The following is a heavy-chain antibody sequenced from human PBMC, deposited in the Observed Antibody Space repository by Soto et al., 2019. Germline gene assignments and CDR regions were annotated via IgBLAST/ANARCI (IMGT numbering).Heavy chain of an antibody. CDR2: INHSGST. CDR3: ARVLNGGSRLGLGY. D-gene: IGHD2-8*01. J-gene: IGHJ4*02. V-gene: IGHV4-34*01. CDR1: CGSFSGYY. Sequence: PSETLSLTCAFYCGSFSGYYWSWIRQPPGKGLEWIGEINHSGSTSYNPSLKSRVTISVDTSKNQFSLKLSSVTAADTAVYYCARVLNGGSRLGLGYWGQGTLVTVSS.